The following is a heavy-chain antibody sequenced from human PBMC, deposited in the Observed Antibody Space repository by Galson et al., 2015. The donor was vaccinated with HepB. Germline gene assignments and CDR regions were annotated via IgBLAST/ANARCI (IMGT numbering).Heavy chain of an antibody. CDR3: TRHRWLPAPGSVVPAATDNWFDP. V-gene: IGHV3-73*01. D-gene: IGHD2-2*01. J-gene: IGHJ5*02. CDR1: GFTFSGSA. Sequence: SLRLSCAASGFTFSGSAMHWVRQASGKGLEWVGRIRSKANSYATAYAASVKGRFTISRDDSKNTAYLQMNSLKTEDTAVYYCTRHRWLPAPGSVVPAATDNWFDPWGQGTLVTVSS. CDR2: IRSKANSYAT.